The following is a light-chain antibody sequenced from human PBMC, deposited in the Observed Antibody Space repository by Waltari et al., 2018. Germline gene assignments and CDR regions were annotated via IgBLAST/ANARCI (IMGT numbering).Light chain of an antibody. V-gene: IGLV1-44*01. J-gene: IGLJ3*02. CDR2: SNG. CDR3: AAWDNSLDAWV. Sequence: QSVLTQPLSMSGTPGQGVTISCSGSSSNIGRDTVNWYQQLPGTAPKLLIYSNGQRPAGVPDRFSGSKSGTSASLAISGLQSDDEADYYCAAWDNSLDAWVFGGGTKLTVL. CDR1: SSNIGRDT.